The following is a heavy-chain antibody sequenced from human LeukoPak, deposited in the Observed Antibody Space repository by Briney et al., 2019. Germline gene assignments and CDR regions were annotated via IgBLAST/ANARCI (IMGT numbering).Heavy chain of an antibody. CDR2: IYYSGST. CDR1: GGSISSYY. J-gene: IGHJ4*02. V-gene: IGHV4-59*01. Sequence: SETLSLTCTVSGGSISSYYWSWIRQPPGKGLEWIGYIYYSGSTNYNPSLKSRVTISVDTSKNKFSLKLSSVTAADTAVYYCARGRDGPFLDYWGQGTLVTVSS. CDR3: ARGRDGPFLDY.